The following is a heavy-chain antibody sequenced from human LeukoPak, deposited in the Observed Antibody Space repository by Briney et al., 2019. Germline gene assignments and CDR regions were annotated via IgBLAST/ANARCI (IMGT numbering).Heavy chain of an antibody. Sequence: SETLSLTCTVSGGSISSYYWSWIRQPPGKGLEWIGYIYYSGSTNYNPSLKSRVTISVDTSKNQFSLKLSSVTAADTAVYYCARRAVTGWAFDIWGQGTMVTVSS. CDR3: ARRAVTGWAFDI. D-gene: IGHD4-23*01. J-gene: IGHJ3*02. CDR2: IYYSGST. V-gene: IGHV4-59*08. CDR1: GGSISSYY.